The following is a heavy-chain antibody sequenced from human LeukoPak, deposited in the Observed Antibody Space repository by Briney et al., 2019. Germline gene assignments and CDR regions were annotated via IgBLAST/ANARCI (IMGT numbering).Heavy chain of an antibody. CDR1: GFAFSTYW. J-gene: IGHJ4*02. Sequence: GGSLRLSCAASGFAFSTYWMHWVRQAPGKGLVWVSLIKSDGSSTNYADSVKGRFTISRDNAKNTLYLQMNSLRAEDTAVYYCAKGPHLGFGDFWSQLGEDPDCWGQGTLVTVYS. D-gene: IGHD3-3*01. V-gene: IGHV3-74*01. CDR2: IKSDGSST. CDR3: AKGPHLGFGDFWSQLGEDPDC.